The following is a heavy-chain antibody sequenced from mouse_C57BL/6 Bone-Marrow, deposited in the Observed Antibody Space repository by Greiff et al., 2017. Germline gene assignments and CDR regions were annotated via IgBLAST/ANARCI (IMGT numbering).Heavy chain of an antibody. CDR2: IYPGDGDT. CDR1: GYAFSSSW. J-gene: IGHJ1*03. V-gene: IGHV1-82*01. Sequence: QVQLKQSGPELVKPGASVKISCKASGYAFSSSWMNWVKQRPGKGLEWIGRIYPGDGDTNYNGKFKGKATLTADKSSSTAYMQLSSLPSEDSAVYFCARRSYYGSRYRYWYFDVWGTGTTVTVSS. CDR3: ARRSYYGSRYRYWYFDV. D-gene: IGHD1-1*01.